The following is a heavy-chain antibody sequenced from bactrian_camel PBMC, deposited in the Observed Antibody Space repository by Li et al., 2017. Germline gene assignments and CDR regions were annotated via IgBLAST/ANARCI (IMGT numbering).Heavy chain of an antibody. J-gene: IGHJ4*01. CDR2: INSGGGNI. Sequence: VQLVESGGGLVQPGMSLRLSCAGSGFTFSGYTMSWVRQAPGKGLDWVSTINSGGGNIYYADSVKGRFTISRDNAKNTVYLQMNNLQPEDTAMYYCAEGRGSRGEHCYSLNYWGQGTQVTVS. D-gene: IGHD6*01. CDR3: AEGRGSRGEHCYSLNY. V-gene: IGHV3S40*01. CDR1: GFTFSGYT.